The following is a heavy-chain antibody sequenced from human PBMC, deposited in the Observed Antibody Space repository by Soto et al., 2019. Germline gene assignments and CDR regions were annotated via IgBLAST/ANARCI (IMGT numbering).Heavy chain of an antibody. CDR3: ARLWVGSSYNRYFDG. CDR1: GFTFSTSA. D-gene: IGHD6-6*01. CDR2: ISQSGDST. V-gene: IGHV3-23*01. Sequence: PGGSLRLSCAASGFTFSTSAMGWVRQAPGKGLERVSAISQSGDSTYYADSVKGRFTISRDISKNTLFLHLNSLRAEDTALYYCARLWVGSSYNRYFDGWGQGTQVTVSS. J-gene: IGHJ4*02.